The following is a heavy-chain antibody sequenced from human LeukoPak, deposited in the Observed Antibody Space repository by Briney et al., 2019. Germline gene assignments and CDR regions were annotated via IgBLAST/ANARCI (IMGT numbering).Heavy chain of an antibody. CDR3: ARLAVAGGHRYYYGMDV. D-gene: IGHD6-19*01. V-gene: IGHV4-34*01. Sequence: PSETLSLTCAVYGGSFSGYYWSWIRQPPGKGLEWIGEINHSGSTNYNPSLKSRVTISVDTSKNQFSLKLSSVTAADTAVYYCARLAVAGGHRYYYGMDVWGQGTTVTVSS. J-gene: IGHJ6*02. CDR2: INHSGST. CDR1: GGSFSGYY.